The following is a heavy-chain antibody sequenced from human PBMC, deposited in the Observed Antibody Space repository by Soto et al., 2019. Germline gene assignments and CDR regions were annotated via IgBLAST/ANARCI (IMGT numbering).Heavy chain of an antibody. CDR1: GFTFSRHD. V-gene: IGHV3-13*01. Sequence: EVQLVESGGGLVQPGGSLRLSCAASGFTFSRHDMHWVRQVTGKGLEWVSGIDSAGDAKYPASVKGRFTISRENAKNALHLHMNSLRVGDTAVYYCARGGIRGVSWNWCEIWGQGILVTVSS. CDR2: IDSAGDA. J-gene: IGHJ4*02. CDR3: ARGGIRGVSWNWCEI. D-gene: IGHD3-10*01.